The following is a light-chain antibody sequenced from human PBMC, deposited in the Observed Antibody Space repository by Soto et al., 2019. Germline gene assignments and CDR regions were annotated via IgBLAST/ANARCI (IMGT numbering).Light chain of an antibody. CDR3: QHYGSSPLT. Sequence: EIVLTQSPGTLSVSPGEGATLSCRASQADSSSFLAWFHQKPGQAPRLLIYGASSRATGIPDRFSGSGSGTDFILTTTRLEPEDFAVYYCQHYGSSPLTFGPGTKVDIK. CDR1: QADSSSF. CDR2: GAS. J-gene: IGKJ3*01. V-gene: IGKV3-20*01.